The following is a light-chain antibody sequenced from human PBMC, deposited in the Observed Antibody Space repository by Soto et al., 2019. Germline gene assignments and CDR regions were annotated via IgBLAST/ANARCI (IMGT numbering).Light chain of an antibody. CDR3: SSYAGSNHLL. CDR2: EVT. J-gene: IGLJ2*01. CDR1: SSDVGGYNF. V-gene: IGLV2-8*01. Sequence: QPVLTQSPSASGSPGQSVTISCTGTSSDVGGYNFVSWYQQHPGKAPKLMIYEVTKRLSGVPDRFSGSKSGNTASLTVSGLQAEDEAYYYCSSYAGSNHLLFGGGTKVTVL.